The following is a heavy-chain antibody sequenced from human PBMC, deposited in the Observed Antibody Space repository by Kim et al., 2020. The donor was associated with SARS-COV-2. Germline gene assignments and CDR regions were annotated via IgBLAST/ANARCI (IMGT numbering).Heavy chain of an antibody. CDR2: INHSGST. D-gene: IGHD6-13*01. V-gene: IGHV4-34*01. J-gene: IGHJ4*02. Sequence: SETLSLTCAVYGGSFSGYYWSWIRQPPGKGLEWIGEINHSGSTNYNPSLKSRVTISVDTSKNQFSLKLSSVTAADTAVYYCARAAAAGTVDYWGQGTLVTVSS. CDR3: ARAAAAGTVDY. CDR1: GGSFSGYY.